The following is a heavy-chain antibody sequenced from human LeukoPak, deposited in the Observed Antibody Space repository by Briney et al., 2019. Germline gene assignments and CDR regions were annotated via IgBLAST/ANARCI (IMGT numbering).Heavy chain of an antibody. CDR1: GFTFSSYA. Sequence: GGSLRLSCAASGFTFSSYAIHWVRQAPGKGLEWVAVISYDGSNKYYADSVKGRFTISRDNFKNTLYLQMNSLRAEDTAVYYCARDFSLRNVDIVATIGSYWGQGTLVTVSS. CDR3: ARDFSLRNVDIVATIGSY. V-gene: IGHV3-30-3*01. J-gene: IGHJ4*02. CDR2: ISYDGSNK. D-gene: IGHD5-12*01.